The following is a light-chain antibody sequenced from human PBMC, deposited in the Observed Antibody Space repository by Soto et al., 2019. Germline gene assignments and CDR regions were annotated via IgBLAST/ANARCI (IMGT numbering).Light chain of an antibody. J-gene: IGKJ4*01. CDR1: QTLSSSS. CDR3: HQYGSSPLT. Sequence: EIVLTQSPGTLSLSPGESGTLSCRAGQTLSSSSLAWYQQKPGQAPRLLIYGASNRASGIPDRFSGGGSGTDFTLTISRLEPEDFAVYYCHQYGSSPLTFGGGTKVVI. V-gene: IGKV3-20*01. CDR2: GAS.